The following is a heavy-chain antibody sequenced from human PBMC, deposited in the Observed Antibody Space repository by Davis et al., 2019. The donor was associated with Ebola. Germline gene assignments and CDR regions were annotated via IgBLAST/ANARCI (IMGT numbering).Heavy chain of an antibody. J-gene: IGHJ3*02. V-gene: IGHV3-73*01. D-gene: IGHD2-2*01. CDR2: IRSRTNNYAT. CDR1: GFSVSDSG. Sequence: GGSLRLSCAASGFSVSDSGIHWVRQASGKGLEWIGRIRSRTNNYATAYAASVKGRFTISTSESDNTAYLQMNSLRTEDTAIYYCARDIGVAVPGVMKDAFDIWGQGTMVTVSS. CDR3: ARDIGVAVPGVMKDAFDI.